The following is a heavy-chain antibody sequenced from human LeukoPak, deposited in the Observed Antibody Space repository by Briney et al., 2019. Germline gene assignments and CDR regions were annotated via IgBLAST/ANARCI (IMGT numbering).Heavy chain of an antibody. V-gene: IGHV4-30-2*01. D-gene: IGHD2-21*02. CDR2: IYQSGTT. CDR1: GGSISSANYS. J-gene: IGHJ4*02. CDR3: ARLAYCGGDCYRHFDY. Sequence: SETLSLTCAVTGGSISSANYSWSWIRQPPGKGLEWIRYIYQSGTTYYNPSLKSRVTISLDRSKNQFSLKLNSVTAADTAVYYCARLAYCGGDCYRHFDYWGQGTLVTVSS.